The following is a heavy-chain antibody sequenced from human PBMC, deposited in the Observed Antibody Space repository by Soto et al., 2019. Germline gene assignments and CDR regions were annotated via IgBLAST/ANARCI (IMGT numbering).Heavy chain of an antibody. CDR3: ARIEVQTYFYGMDV. CDR1: GFSLSTNRVG. Sequence: GSGPTLVNPTQTLTLTCTFSGFSLSTNRVGVGWIRQPPGKALEWLTLIYGDDNTHYSTSLETRLTITKDTSKNQVVLTLTNMDPADTATYYCARIEVQTYFYGMDVWGQGTTVTVSS. V-gene: IGHV2-70*13. D-gene: IGHD1-1*01. J-gene: IGHJ6*02. CDR2: IYGDDNT.